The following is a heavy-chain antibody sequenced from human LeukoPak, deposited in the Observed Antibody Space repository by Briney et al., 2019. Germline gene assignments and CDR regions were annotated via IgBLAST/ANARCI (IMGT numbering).Heavy chain of an antibody. V-gene: IGHV4-39*01. Sequence: SETLSLTCTVSGGSISSSTYYWGWIRQPPGKGLEWIGSTYYSGSTYYNPSLKSRVTISIDTSKNQFSLRLTSVTAADTAVYHCATIAVLGKPTPWGQGTLVTVSS. CDR1: GGSISSSTYY. CDR3: ATIAVLGKPTP. J-gene: IGHJ5*02. D-gene: IGHD6-19*01. CDR2: TYYSGST.